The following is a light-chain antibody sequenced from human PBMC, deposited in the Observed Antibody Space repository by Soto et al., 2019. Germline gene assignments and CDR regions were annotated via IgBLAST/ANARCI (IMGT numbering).Light chain of an antibody. CDR2: EVN. J-gene: IGLJ1*01. CDR3: MSYTSSNTYV. Sequence: QSALTQPASVSGSRGRSITISCTGTNSDIGTYSYVSWYQQHPGKAPKLLIFEVNNRPSGISDRFSGSKSGNTASLTISGLQAEDDADYYCMSYTSSNTYVFGTGTKVTVL. V-gene: IGLV2-14*01. CDR1: NSDIGTYSY.